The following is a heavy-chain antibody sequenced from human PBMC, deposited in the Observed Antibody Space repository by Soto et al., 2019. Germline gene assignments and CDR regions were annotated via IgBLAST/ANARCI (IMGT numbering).Heavy chain of an antibody. CDR1: GFTFSSYG. D-gene: IGHD1-26*01. CDR2: ISYDGSNK. V-gene: IGHV3-30*19. CDR3: ARGAVGAYFDY. Sequence: QVQLVESGGGVVQPGRSLRLSCAASGFTFSSYGMHWVRLAPGKGLEWVAVISYDGSNKYYADSVKGRFTISRDNSKNRGYLQMNSLSGEDTTVCYCARGAVGAYFDYWGQGTLVTVSS. J-gene: IGHJ4*02.